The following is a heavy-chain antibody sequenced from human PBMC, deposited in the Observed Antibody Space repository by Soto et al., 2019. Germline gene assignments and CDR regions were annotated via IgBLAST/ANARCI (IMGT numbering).Heavy chain of an antibody. CDR2: INPSTLVT. Sequence: QVQLVQSGAEVKKPGASVKVSCKASGYTLTHYYMHWVRQAPGQGPEWVGVINPSTLVTSYAQKFQGRVTMTRATSTSTVDMELNSLISEYTAVYDWARNGQTYDYYFFDNGGQGTLVTVSS. CDR1: GYTLTHYY. CDR3: ARNGQTYDYYFFDN. D-gene: IGHD5-12*01. V-gene: IGHV1-46*01. J-gene: IGHJ4*02.